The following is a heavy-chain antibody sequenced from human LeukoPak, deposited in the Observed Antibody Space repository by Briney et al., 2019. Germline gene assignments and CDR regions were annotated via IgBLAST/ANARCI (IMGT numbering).Heavy chain of an antibody. CDR2: INPSGGST. J-gene: IGHJ4*02. CDR3: ARESDSGSYNDGYFDY. Sequence: ASVKVSCKSSGYTFTSYAMTWVRQAPGQGLEWMGIINPSGGSTSYAQKFQGRVTMTRDTSTSTVYMELSSLRSEDTAVYYCARESDSGSYNDGYFDYWGQGTLVTVSS. D-gene: IGHD1-26*01. CDR1: GYTFTSYA. V-gene: IGHV1-46*01.